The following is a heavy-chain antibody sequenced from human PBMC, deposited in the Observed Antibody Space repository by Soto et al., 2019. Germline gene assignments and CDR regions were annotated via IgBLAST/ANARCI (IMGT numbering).Heavy chain of an antibody. CDR1: GGTFSSYT. CDR3: ARGGVGATIDYYYGMDV. D-gene: IGHD1-26*01. J-gene: IGHJ6*02. CDR2: IIPILGIA. Sequence: SVKVSCKASGGTFSSYTISWVRQAPGQGLEWMGRIIPILGIANCAQKFQGRVTITADKSTSTAYMELSSLRSEDTAVYYCARGGVGATIDYYYGMDVWGQGTTVTV. V-gene: IGHV1-69*02.